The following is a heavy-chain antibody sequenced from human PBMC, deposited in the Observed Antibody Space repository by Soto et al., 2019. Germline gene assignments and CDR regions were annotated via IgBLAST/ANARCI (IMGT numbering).Heavy chain of an antibody. CDR2: ISYDGSNK. CDR1: GFTFSSYA. J-gene: IGHJ6*02. CDR3: AREQEPRLSGSSLYYYYYGMDV. D-gene: IGHD3-10*01. Sequence: QVQLVESGGGVVQPGRSLRLSCAASGFTFSSYAMHWVRQAPGKGLEWVAVISYDGSNKYYADSVKGRFTISRDNYKNTLYLQMNSLRAEDTAVYYCAREQEPRLSGSSLYYYYYGMDVWGQGTTVTVSS. V-gene: IGHV3-30-3*01.